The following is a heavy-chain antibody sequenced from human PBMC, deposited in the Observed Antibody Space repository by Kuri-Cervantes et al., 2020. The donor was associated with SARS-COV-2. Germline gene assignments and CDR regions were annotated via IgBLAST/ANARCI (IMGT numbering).Heavy chain of an antibody. V-gene: IGHV4-34*01. CDR2: INHSGST. CDR1: GGSFSGYY. J-gene: IGHJ4*02. D-gene: IGHD4-23*01. CDR3: ARVKSVVTPDIDY. Sequence: ESLKISCAVYGGSFSGYYWSWIRQPPGKGLEWIGEINHSGSTNYNPSLKSRVTISVDTSKNQFSLKLSSVTAADTAVYYCARVKSVVTPDIDYWGQGTLVPSPQ.